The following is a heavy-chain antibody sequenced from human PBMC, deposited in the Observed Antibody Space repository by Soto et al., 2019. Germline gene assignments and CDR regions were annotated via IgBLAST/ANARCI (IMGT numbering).Heavy chain of an antibody. Sequence: QITLKESGPTLGNPTQPLTLTCTFSGFSRSTSGAAVGWMRQPPGKALEWLARVCWDDDKRYSPSIKNTVTTTKDTSKTQIVLTLTKKDPLDTATNSLTDRHLVTFFGIVTQTHVWFDSWGQGTLVTVPS. D-gene: IGHD3-3*01. J-gene: IGHJ5*01. CDR2: VCWDDDK. V-gene: IGHV2-5*02. CDR1: GFSRSTSGAA. CDR3: TDRHLVTFFGIVTQTHVWFDS.